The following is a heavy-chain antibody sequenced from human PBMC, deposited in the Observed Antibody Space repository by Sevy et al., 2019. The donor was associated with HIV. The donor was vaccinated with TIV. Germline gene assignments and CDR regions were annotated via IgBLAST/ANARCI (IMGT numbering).Heavy chain of an antibody. J-gene: IGHJ4*02. D-gene: IGHD2-21*01. CDR2: ISGSRGST. CDR3: AKGNVVVIAMAYCCDY. CDR1: GFTFNNYA. Sequence: GGSLRLSCAASGFTFNNYAMSWVRQAPGKGLEWVSGISGSRGSTYYADSVKGRFTISRDISKNTLYLQMNSLRAEDTAVYYCAKGNVVVIAMAYCCDYWGQGTLVTVSS. V-gene: IGHV3-23*01.